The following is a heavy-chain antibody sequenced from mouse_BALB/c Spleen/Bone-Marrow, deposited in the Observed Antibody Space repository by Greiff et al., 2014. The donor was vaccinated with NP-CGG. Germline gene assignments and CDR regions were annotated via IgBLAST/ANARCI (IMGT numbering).Heavy chain of an antibody. CDR2: IWAGGST. J-gene: IGHJ4*01. V-gene: IGHV2-9*02. Sequence: VQLVESGPGLVAPSQSLSITCTVSGFSLTSYGVHWVRQPPGKGLEWLGVIWAGGSTNYNSALMSRLSISKDNSKSQVFLNMNSLQTDDTAMYYCARGLLRYFAMDYWGQGTSVTVSS. CDR1: GFSLTSYG. CDR3: ARGLLRYFAMDY. D-gene: IGHD1-1*01.